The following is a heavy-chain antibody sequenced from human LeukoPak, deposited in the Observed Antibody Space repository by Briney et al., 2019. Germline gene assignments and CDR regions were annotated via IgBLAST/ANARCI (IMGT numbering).Heavy chain of an antibody. CDR2: IWYDGSNK. J-gene: IGHJ4*02. V-gene: IGHV3-33*01. Sequence: GGSLRLSCAASGFTFSSYGMHWVRQAPGKGLEWVAVIWYDGSNKYYADSVKGRFTISRDNSKNTLYLQMNSLRAEDTAVYYCAREFSKATVADYWGQGPWSPSPQ. CDR3: AREFSKATVADY. CDR1: GFTFSSYG. D-gene: IGHD6-19*01.